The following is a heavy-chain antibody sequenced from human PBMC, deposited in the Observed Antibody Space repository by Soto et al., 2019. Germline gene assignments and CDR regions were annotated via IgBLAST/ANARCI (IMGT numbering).Heavy chain of an antibody. D-gene: IGHD3-16*01. CDR3: ARWGTKGGLDV. Sequence: QVQLVESGGGVVQPGTSLRLSCVGSGFTFRSYVIHWVRQAPGKGLEWVALTSYDGSNNFYGDSVKGRFTISRDNSRNQVELQMDSLRVEDKGLYYCARWGTKGGLDVWGQGTLVSVSS. J-gene: IGHJ4*02. CDR1: GFTFRSYV. V-gene: IGHV3-33*05. CDR2: TSYDGSNN.